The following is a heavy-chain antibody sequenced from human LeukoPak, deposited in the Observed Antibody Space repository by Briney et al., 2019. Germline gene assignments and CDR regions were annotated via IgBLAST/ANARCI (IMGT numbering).Heavy chain of an antibody. CDR1: GFTFSSYG. V-gene: IGHV3-30*18. CDR3: AKDFRPFLRSNLLDY. D-gene: IGHD5/OR15-5a*01. CDR2: ISYDGSNK. Sequence: GRSLRLSCAASGFTFSSYGMHWVRQAPGKGLERVAVISYDGSNKYYADSVKGRFTISRDNSKNTLYLQMNSLRAEDTAVYYCAKDFRPFLRSNLLDYWGQGTLVTVSS. J-gene: IGHJ4*02.